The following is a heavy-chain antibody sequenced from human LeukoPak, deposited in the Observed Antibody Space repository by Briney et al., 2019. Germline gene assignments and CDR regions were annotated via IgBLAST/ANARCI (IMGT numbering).Heavy chain of an antibody. CDR3: ARRNYYYDSTGYYYYMDV. J-gene: IGHJ6*03. CDR1: GFTFSDYY. V-gene: IGHV3-11*04. CDR2: ISSSGSTI. D-gene: IGHD3-22*01. Sequence: PGGSLRLSCAASGFTFSDYYMSWIRQAPGKGLEWVSYISSSGSTIYYADSVKGRFTISRDNAKNSLYLQMNSLRAEDTAVYYCARRNYYYDSTGYYYYMDVWGKGTTVTISS.